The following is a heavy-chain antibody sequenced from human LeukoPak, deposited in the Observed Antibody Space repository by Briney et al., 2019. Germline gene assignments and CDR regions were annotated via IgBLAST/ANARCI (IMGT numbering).Heavy chain of an antibody. D-gene: IGHD4-11*01. Sequence: SCPKLLKNTQTLTLTCNFTGCSLSTSGEGLDWLRQPPAIALESLALIYWNDDKRYSPSLKSRLTIAKDTSKNQVVLTMTNMDPVDTATYYCARYGDYRFLYYFHYWGRGILVTVSS. CDR2: IYWNDDK. CDR3: ARYGDYRFLYYFHY. J-gene: IGHJ4*02. V-gene: IGHV2-5*01. CDR1: GCSLSTSGEG.